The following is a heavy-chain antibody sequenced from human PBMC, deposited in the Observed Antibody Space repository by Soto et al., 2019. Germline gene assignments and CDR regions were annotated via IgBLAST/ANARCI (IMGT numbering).Heavy chain of an antibody. CDR1: GGSFSGYY. J-gene: IGHJ6*03. CDR3: ARAVLENCISNSGPGGGYYMDV. V-gene: IGHV4-34*01. Sequence: QVQLQQWGAGLLKPSETLSLTCAVYGGSFSGYYWSWIRQPPGKGLEWIGEINHSGSTNYNPSLNSRGTISVDPSKNQFALKLSSVTEADTAVNLCARAVLENCISNSGPGGGYYMDVWGKGTTVTVSS. D-gene: IGHD2-2*01. CDR2: INHSGST.